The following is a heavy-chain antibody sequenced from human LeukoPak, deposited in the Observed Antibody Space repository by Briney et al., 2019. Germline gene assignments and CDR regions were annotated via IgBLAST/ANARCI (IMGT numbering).Heavy chain of an antibody. D-gene: IGHD3-10*01. J-gene: IGHJ6*02. CDR2: INPSGGST. CDR1: RYTFTSYY. CDR3: ARDPDSTMVWFGELASGNGMDV. V-gene: IGHV1-46*01. Sequence: ASVKVSCKASRYTFTSYYMHWVRQAPGQGLEWMGIINPSGGSTSYAQKFQGRVTMTRDTSASTVYVELSSLRSEDTAVYYCARDPDSTMVWFGELASGNGMDVWGQGTTVTVSS.